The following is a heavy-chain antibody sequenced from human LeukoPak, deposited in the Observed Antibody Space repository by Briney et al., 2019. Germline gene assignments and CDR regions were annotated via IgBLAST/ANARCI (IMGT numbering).Heavy chain of an antibody. CDR3: ASLYDSSGYYRDIKDHQGDAFDI. Sequence: SETLSLTCAVYGGSFSGYYWSWIRQPPGKGLEWIGEINHSGSTNYNPSLKGRVTISVDTSKNQFSLKLSSVTAADTAVYYCASLYDSSGYYRDIKDHQGDAFDIWGQGTMVTVSS. J-gene: IGHJ3*02. D-gene: IGHD3-22*01. CDR2: INHSGST. CDR1: GGSFSGYY. V-gene: IGHV4-34*01.